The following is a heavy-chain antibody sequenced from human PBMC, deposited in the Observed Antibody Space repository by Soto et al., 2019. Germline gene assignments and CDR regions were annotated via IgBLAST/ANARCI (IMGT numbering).Heavy chain of an antibody. J-gene: IGHJ6*02. CDR1: GYTFTSYG. CDR2: ISAYNGNT. D-gene: IGHD3-22*01. CDR3: AREGDYYDSSGYSAYYYYYGMDV. Sequence: QVQLVQSGAEVKKPGASVKVSCEASGYTFTSYGISWVRQAPGQGLEWMGWISAYNGNTNYAQKLQGRVTMTTDTSTSTADMELRSLRSDDTAVYYCAREGDYYDSSGYSAYYYYYGMDVWGQGTTVTVSS. V-gene: IGHV1-18*01.